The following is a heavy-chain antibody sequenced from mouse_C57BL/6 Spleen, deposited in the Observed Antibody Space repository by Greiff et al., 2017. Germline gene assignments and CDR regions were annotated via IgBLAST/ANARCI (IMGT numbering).Heavy chain of an antibody. Sequence: EVKLVESGGGLVQPGGSLSLSCAASGFTFTDYYMSWVRQPPGKALEWLGFIRNKANGYTTEYSASVKGRFTISRDNSHSILYLQMNALRAEDSATYYCARSPYSNLYWYFDVWGTGTTVTVSS. CDR1: GFTFTDYY. V-gene: IGHV7-3*01. D-gene: IGHD2-5*01. CDR2: IRNKANGYTT. J-gene: IGHJ1*03. CDR3: ARSPYSNLYWYFDV.